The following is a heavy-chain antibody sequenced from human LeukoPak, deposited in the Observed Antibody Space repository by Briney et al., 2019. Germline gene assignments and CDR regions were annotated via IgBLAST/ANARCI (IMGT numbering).Heavy chain of an antibody. CDR1: GGSISSSSYY. CDR3: ARRAGGPNWFDP. Sequence: KPSETLSLTCTVSGGSISSSSYYWGWIRQPPGKGLEWIGSIYYSGSTYYNPSLKSRVTISVDTSKNQFSLKLSSVTAADTAVYYCARRAGGPNWFDPWGQGTLVTVSS. J-gene: IGHJ5*02. V-gene: IGHV4-39*01. CDR2: IYYSGST.